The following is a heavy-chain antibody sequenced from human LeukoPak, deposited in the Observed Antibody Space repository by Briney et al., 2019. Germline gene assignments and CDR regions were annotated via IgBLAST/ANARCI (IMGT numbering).Heavy chain of an antibody. V-gene: IGHV4-59*01. Sequence: PSETLSLTCTVSGGSISSYYWSWIRQPPGKGLAWIGYIYYSRSTNYNPSLKSRVTISVDTSKNQFSLKLSSVTAADTAVYYCARGYCSSTSCYAEFDYWGQGTLVTVSS. J-gene: IGHJ4*02. CDR1: GGSISSYY. CDR3: ARGYCSSTSCYAEFDY. CDR2: IYYSRST. D-gene: IGHD2-2*01.